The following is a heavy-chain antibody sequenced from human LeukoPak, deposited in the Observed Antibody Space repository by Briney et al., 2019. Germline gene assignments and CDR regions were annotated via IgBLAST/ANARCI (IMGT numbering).Heavy chain of an antibody. V-gene: IGHV4-34*01. CDR2: INHSGST. D-gene: IGHD5-24*01. J-gene: IGHJ4*02. Sequence: SETLSLTCAVYGGSFSGYYWSWIRQPPGKGLEWIGEINHSGSTYYNPSLKSRVTISVDTSKNQFSLKLSSVTAADTAVYYCARLIRDGYNSGFEDYWGQGTLVTVSS. CDR1: GGSFSGYY. CDR3: ARLIRDGYNSGFEDY.